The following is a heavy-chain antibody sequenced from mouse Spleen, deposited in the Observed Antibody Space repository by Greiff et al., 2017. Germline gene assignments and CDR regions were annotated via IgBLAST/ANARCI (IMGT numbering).Heavy chain of an antibody. CDR1: GYTFTEYT. Sequence: VQGVESGAELVKPGASVKLSCKASGYTFTEYTIHWVKQRSGQGLEWIGWFYPGSGSIKYNEKFKDKATLTADKSSSTVYMELSRLTSEDSAVYFCARHEDRTARATYLDYWGQGTTLTVSS. CDR3: ARHEDRTARATYLDY. V-gene: IGHV1-62-2*01. D-gene: IGHD3-2*01. CDR2: FYPGSGSI. J-gene: IGHJ2*01.